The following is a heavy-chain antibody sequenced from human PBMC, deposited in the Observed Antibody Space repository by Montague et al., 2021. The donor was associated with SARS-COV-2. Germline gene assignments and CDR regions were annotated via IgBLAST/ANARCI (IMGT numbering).Heavy chain of an antibody. CDR1: GFTFSSHW. Sequence: SLRLSCAASGFTFSSHWMHWVRQLPGKGPLWVSRINTDGTITNYADSVKVRFTISRDNAKNSMYLQMNSLRVEDTAVYYCATDRTVAPGYGFDPWGQGTLVTVSS. CDR3: ATDRTVAPGYGFDP. CDR2: INTDGTIT. V-gene: IGHV3-74*01. D-gene: IGHD3-9*01. J-gene: IGHJ5*02.